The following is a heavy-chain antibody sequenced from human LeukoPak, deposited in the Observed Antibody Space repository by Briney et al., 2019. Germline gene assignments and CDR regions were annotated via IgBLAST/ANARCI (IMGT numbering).Heavy chain of an antibody. V-gene: IGHV3-33*01. CDR2: IWYDGSNK. CDR1: GFTFSSYG. Sequence: GGSLRLSCAASGFTFSSYGMHWVRQAPGKGLEWVVVIWYDGSNKYYADSVKGRFTISRDNSKNTLYLQMSSLRAEDTAVYYCARDLAYWGQGTLVTVSS. J-gene: IGHJ4*02. CDR3: ARDLAY.